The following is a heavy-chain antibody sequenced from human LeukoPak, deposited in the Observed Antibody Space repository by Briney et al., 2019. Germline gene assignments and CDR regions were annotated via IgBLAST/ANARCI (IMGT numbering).Heavy chain of an antibody. Sequence: PSETLSLTCTVSGDSISSYFWNWIRLPAGKGLEWIGRIYTSGSTNYNPSLKSRVTMSVDTSKNQFSLNLTSVTAADTAVYYCARLIVVKRGFDYWGQGTLVTVSS. D-gene: IGHD3-22*01. CDR1: GDSISSYF. CDR3: ARLIVVKRGFDY. CDR2: IYTSGST. J-gene: IGHJ4*02. V-gene: IGHV4-4*07.